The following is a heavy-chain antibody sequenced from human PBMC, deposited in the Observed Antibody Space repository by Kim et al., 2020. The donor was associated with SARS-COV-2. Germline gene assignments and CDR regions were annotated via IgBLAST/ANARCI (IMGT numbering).Heavy chain of an antibody. CDR2: IYYSGST. J-gene: IGHJ4*02. D-gene: IGHD5-18*01. V-gene: IGHV4-59*01. CDR1: GGSISSYY. CDR3: AGEDTAMATDY. Sequence: SETLSLTCTVSGGSISSYYWSWIRQPPGKGLEWIGYIYYSGSTNYNPSLKSRVTISVDTSKNQFSLKLSSVTAADTAVYYCAGEDTAMATDYWGQGTLVTVSS.